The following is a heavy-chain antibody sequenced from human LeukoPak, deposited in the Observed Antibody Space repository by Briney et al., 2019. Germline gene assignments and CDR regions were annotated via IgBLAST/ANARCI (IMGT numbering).Heavy chain of an antibody. V-gene: IGHV3-23*01. CDR2: FSATDGSA. CDR3: AKARIAAAGTGAFDV. Sequence: GGSLRLSCAASGFTVSSYGMTWVRQAPGKGLEWVSAFSATDGSAQYAESVKGRFTISRDNSKNSLYLQVNSLRDEDTAVYYCAKARIAAAGTGAFDVWGQGTMVTVSS. CDR1: GFTVSSYG. D-gene: IGHD6-13*01. J-gene: IGHJ3*01.